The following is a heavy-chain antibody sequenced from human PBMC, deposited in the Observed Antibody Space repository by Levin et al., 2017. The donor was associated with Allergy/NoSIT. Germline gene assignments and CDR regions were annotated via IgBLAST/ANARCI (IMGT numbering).Heavy chain of an antibody. CDR2: IYPGNSDT. Sequence: GESLKISCKGSGYSFTTYWIGWVRQMPGKGLEWMGIIYPGNSDTRYSPSFQGQVTLSADKSITTAYLQWSSLRASDTAMYYCATRQGSDAFDRWGQGTMVTVSS. V-gene: IGHV5-51*01. CDR1: GYSFTTYW. CDR3: ATRQGSDAFDR. D-gene: IGHD6-13*01. J-gene: IGHJ3*02.